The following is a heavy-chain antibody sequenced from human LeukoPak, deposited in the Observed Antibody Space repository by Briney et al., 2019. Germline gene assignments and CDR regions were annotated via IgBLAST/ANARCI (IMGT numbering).Heavy chain of an antibody. CDR3: AKKWGVGTTTLDYFDY. V-gene: IGHV3-23*01. CDR1: GFTFSNYA. Sequence: GGSLRLSCAASGFTFSNYAMSWVRQAPGKGLEWVSGISGSGGSTYYADSVKGRFSISRDNSKNTLYLQMNSLTVEDTAVYYCAKKWGVGTTTLDYFDYWGQGTLVTVSS. D-gene: IGHD1-26*01. CDR2: ISGSGGST. J-gene: IGHJ4*02.